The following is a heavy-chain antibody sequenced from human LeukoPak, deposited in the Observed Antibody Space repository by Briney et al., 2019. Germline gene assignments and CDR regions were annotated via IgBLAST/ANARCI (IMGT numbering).Heavy chain of an antibody. Sequence: SVKVSCKASGGTFSSYAISWVRQAPGQGPEWMGGIIPIFGTANYAQKFQGRVTITADESTSTAYMELSSLRSEDTAVYYCARVMEYSGSYSPDAFDIWGQGTMVTVSS. D-gene: IGHD1-26*01. CDR1: GGTFSSYA. J-gene: IGHJ3*02. V-gene: IGHV1-69*01. CDR2: IIPIFGTA. CDR3: ARVMEYSGSYSPDAFDI.